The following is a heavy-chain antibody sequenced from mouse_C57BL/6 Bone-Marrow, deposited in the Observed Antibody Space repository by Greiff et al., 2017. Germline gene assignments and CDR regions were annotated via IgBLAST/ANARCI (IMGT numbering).Heavy chain of an antibody. CDR3: ARTAHVTGYCDY. CDR1: GFNIKNTY. D-gene: IGHD3-2*02. J-gene: IGHJ2*01. Sequence: EVNVVESVAELVRPGASVKLSCKASGFNIKNTYMHWVKQRPEQSLEWIGRFDPANGNTKYDPQFQGKATITAETSSNTAYLELSSLTSEDTAIYYCARTAHVTGYCDYWGQGTTLTVSS. V-gene: IGHV14-3*01. CDR2: FDPANGNT.